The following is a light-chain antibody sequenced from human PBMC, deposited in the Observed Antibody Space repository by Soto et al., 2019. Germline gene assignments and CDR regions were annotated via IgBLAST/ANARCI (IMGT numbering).Light chain of an antibody. CDR2: VAA. CDR1: QSVSSSY. J-gene: IGKJ4*01. CDR3: QQYCSSALT. Sequence: EIVWTQSPGTLSLSPGERATLSCRASQSVSSSYLAWYQQKPGQAPRLLIYVAASRATGIPARFSGSGSGTAFTLTISSLQPEDFAVYYCQQYCSSALTFGGGTKVEI. V-gene: IGKV3-20*01.